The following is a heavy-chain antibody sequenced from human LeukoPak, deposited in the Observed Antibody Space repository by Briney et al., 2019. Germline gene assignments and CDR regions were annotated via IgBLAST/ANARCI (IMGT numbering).Heavy chain of an antibody. CDR3: AKDLATIALGVDY. V-gene: IGHV3-30*02. CDR1: GFTFSSYG. J-gene: IGHJ4*02. Sequence: PGGSLRLSCAASGFTFSSYGMHWVRQAPGKGLEWVAFIRYDGSNKYNADSVKGRFTISRDNSKNTLYLQMNSLRAEDTAVYYCAKDLATIALGVDYWGQGTLVTVSS. CDR2: IRYDGSNK. D-gene: IGHD5-12*01.